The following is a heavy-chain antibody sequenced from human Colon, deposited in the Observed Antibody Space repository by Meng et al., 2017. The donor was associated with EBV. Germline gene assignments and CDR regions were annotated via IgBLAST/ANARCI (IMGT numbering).Heavy chain of an antibody. CDR2: INYSGNT. J-gene: IGHJ4*02. V-gene: IGHV4-34*01. Sequence: QVQLQQWGAGLLKPSETLSLSCAVYGGSFRGYYWSWIRQPPGKGLEWVAEINYSGNTNYSPSLKSRVTISIDTSKNQFSLKLSSVTAADTAIYYCARRLAALDYWGQGTLGTVSS. CDR1: GGSFRGYY. CDR3: ARRLAALDY. D-gene: IGHD6-19*01.